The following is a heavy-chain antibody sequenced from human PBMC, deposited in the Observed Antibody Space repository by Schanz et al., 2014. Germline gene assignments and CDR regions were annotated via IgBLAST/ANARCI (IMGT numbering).Heavy chain of an antibody. Sequence: QVQLVQSGAEVKKPGSSVKVSCKASRSTFSSYTINWVRQAPGQGLEWMGRIIPILGIANYAQKFQGRVTMTRDTSTSTVYMELSSLRSEDTAVYYCARDGVDAAAGGNYWGQGTLVTVSS. CDR2: IIPILGIA. CDR1: RSTFSSYT. V-gene: IGHV1-69*08. CDR3: ARDGVDAAAGGNY. J-gene: IGHJ4*02. D-gene: IGHD6-13*01.